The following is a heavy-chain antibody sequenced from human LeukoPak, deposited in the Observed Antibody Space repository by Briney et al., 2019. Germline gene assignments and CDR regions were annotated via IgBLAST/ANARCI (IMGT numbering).Heavy chain of an antibody. V-gene: IGHV4-34*01. J-gene: IGHJ4*02. CDR2: INHSGST. Sequence: SETLSLTCAVYGGSFSGYYWSWIRQPPGKGLEWIGEINHSGSTNYNPSLKSRVTISVDTSKNQFSLKLSSVTAADTAVYYCARVMVRGVIKRFGLDYWGQGTLVTVSS. D-gene: IGHD3-10*01. CDR1: GGSFSGYY. CDR3: ARVMVRGVIKRFGLDY.